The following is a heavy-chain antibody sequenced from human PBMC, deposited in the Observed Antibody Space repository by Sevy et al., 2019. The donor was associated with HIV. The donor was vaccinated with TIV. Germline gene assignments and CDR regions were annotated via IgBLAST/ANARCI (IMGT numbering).Heavy chain of an antibody. CDR3: ATAREYYQDSSGYLDF. CDR1: GYTLTGLS. CDR2: FDPEDGET. J-gene: IGHJ4*02. Sequence: ASVKVSCKVSGYTLTGLSMHWVRQAPGKGIEWMGRFDPEDGETIYAQNFQGRVTLTEDTSRDTAYMELSSLRYEDTAVYYCATAREYYQDSSGYLDFSGQGTVVTVSS. D-gene: IGHD3-22*01. V-gene: IGHV1-24*01.